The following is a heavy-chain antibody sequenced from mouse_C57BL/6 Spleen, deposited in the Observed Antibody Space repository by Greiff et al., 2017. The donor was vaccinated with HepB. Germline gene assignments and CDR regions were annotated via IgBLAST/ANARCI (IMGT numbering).Heavy chain of an antibody. CDR3: TRYYGSSFIEAMDY. CDR2: ISDGGSYT. CDR1: GFTFSSYA. D-gene: IGHD1-1*01. V-gene: IGHV5-4*03. J-gene: IGHJ4*01. Sequence: EVKLVESGGGLVKPGGSLKLSCAASGFTFSSYAMSWVRQTPEKRLEWVATISDGGSYTYYQNNVKGRFTITRDNARNTLYLQMSHLKSEDTAMYYCTRYYGSSFIEAMDYWGQGTSVTVSS.